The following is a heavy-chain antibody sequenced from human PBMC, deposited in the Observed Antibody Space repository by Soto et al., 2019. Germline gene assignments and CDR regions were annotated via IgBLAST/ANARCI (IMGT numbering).Heavy chain of an antibody. CDR1: GFSVNSAYY. J-gene: IGHJ4*02. CDR2: SHHSGIS. Sequence: SETLSLTCGVSGFSVNSAYYWGWIRQPPGKGLEWIGNSHHSGISYYNPSLKSRVTISVDTSKNQFSLKLSSVTAADTAMYYCARTTGSYPKAFWFWGQGTLVTVSS. D-gene: IGHD1-26*01. V-gene: IGHV4-38-2*01. CDR3: ARTTGSYPKAFWF.